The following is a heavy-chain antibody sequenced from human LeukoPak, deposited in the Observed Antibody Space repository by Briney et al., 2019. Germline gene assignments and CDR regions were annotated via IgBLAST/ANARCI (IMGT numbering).Heavy chain of an antibody. V-gene: IGHV1-69*05. CDR2: IIPIFGTA. D-gene: IGHD6-19*01. J-gene: IGHJ4*02. Sequence: VTSVKVSCKASGGTFSSYAISWVRQAPGQGLEWMGGIIPIFGTANYAQKLQGRVTMTTDTSTSTAYMELRSLRSGDTAVYYCGRAGGYYSSGWTRDYYFDYWGQGTLVTVSS. CDR1: GGTFSSYA. CDR3: GRAGGYYSSGWTRDYYFDY.